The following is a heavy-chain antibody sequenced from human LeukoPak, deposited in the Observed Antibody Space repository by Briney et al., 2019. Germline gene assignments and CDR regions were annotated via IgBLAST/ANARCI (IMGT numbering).Heavy chain of an antibody. CDR3: ARDDTRALDY. Sequence: PGGSLRLSCAASGFTFSSYGMHWVRQAPGKGLEWVAVISYDGSNKYYADSVKGRFTISRDNSKNTLYLQMNSLRAEDTAVYYCARDDTRALDYWGQGTLVTVSS. D-gene: IGHD2-2*02. J-gene: IGHJ4*02. CDR1: GFTFSSYG. CDR2: ISYDGSNK. V-gene: IGHV3-30*03.